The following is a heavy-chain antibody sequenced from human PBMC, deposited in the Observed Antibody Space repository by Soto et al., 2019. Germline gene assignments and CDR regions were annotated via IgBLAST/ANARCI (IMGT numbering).Heavy chain of an antibody. J-gene: IGHJ6*02. CDR3: AKEISGYDSFYYSYGMDV. CDR1: GFTFSSYG. D-gene: IGHD5-12*01. Sequence: QVQLVESGGGVVQPGRSLRLSCVASGFTFSSYGMHWVRQAPGKGLEWVAVISYDGSNKYYADSVKGRFTISRDNSKNTVYLQMNGLRAVDTAVYYCAKEISGYDSFYYSYGMDVWGQGTTVTVSS. CDR2: ISYDGSNK. V-gene: IGHV3-30*18.